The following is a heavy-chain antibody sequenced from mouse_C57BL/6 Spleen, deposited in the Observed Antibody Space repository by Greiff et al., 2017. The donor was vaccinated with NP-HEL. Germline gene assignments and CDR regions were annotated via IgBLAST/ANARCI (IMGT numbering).Heavy chain of an antibody. CDR2: INPYNGGT. Sequence: EVQLQQSGPVLVKPGASVKMSCKASGYTFTDYYMNWVKQSHGKSLEWIGVINPYNGGTSYNQKFKGKATLTVDKSSSTAYMELNSLTSEDSAVYYCANIGDYGSSPYDAMDYWGQGTSVTVSS. CDR1: GYTFTDYY. D-gene: IGHD1-1*01. V-gene: IGHV1-19*01. CDR3: ANIGDYGSSPYDAMDY. J-gene: IGHJ4*01.